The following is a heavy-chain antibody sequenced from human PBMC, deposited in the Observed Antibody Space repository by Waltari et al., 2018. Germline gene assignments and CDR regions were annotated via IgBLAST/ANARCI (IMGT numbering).Heavy chain of an antibody. CDR3: ARAPGHDFWSGFDY. Sequence: EVQLVESGGGLVQPGGSLRLSCAASGFPFSSYGMNWVRQAPGKGLEWVSYISSSSSTIYYADSVKGRFTISRDNAKNSLYLQMNSLRAEDTAVYYCARAPGHDFWSGFDYWGQGTLVTVSS. CDR2: ISSSSSTI. D-gene: IGHD3-3*01. CDR1: GFPFSSYG. V-gene: IGHV3-48*01. J-gene: IGHJ4*02.